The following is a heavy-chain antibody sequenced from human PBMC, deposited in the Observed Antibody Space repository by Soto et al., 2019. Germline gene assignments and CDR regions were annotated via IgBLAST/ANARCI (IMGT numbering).Heavy chain of an antibody. CDR2: ISSSSSYI. D-gene: IGHD2-15*01. CDR1: GFTFSSYS. CDR3: ARGVREYCSGGSCYSEAFDI. J-gene: IGHJ3*02. V-gene: IGHV3-21*01. Sequence: GGSLRLSCAASGFTFSSYSMNWVRQAPGKGLEWVSSISSSSSYIYYADSVKGRFTISRDNAKNSLYLQMNSLRAEDTAVYYCARGVREYCSGGSCYSEAFDIWGQGTMVTVSS.